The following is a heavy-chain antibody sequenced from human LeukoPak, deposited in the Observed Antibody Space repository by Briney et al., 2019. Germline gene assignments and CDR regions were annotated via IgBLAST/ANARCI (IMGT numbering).Heavy chain of an antibody. CDR2: ISGSGGST. CDR1: GFTFSSYD. Sequence: PGGSLRLSCAAYGFTFSSYDMSWVRQAPGKGLEWVSDISGSGGSTHYADSVKGRFTISRHNSKNTLYLQMNTLRAEDTAVYYCAKDQRYSSSPGGQGTLVTVSS. V-gene: IGHV3-23*01. J-gene: IGHJ5*02. CDR3: AKDQRYSSSP. D-gene: IGHD6-6*01.